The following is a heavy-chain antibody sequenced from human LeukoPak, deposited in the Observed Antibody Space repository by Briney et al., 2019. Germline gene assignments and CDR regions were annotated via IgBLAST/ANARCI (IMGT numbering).Heavy chain of an antibody. J-gene: IGHJ4*02. V-gene: IGHV3-30-3*01. CDR2: ISYDGSNK. Sequence: GGSLRLSCAASGFTFSSYAMHWVRQAPGKGLEWVAVISYDGSNKYYADSVKGRFTISRDNSKNTLYLQMNSLRAEDTAVYYCARALEPGIAAAGIRDWGQGTLVTVSS. CDR1: GFTFSSYA. D-gene: IGHD6-13*01. CDR3: ARALEPGIAAAGIRD.